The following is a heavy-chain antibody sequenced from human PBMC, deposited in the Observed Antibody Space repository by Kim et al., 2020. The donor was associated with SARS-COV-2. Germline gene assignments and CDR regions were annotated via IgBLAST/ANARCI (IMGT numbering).Heavy chain of an antibody. CDR1: GFTFISYW. CDR2: IKQDGSEK. Sequence: GGSLRLSCAASGFTFISYWMSWVRQAPGKGLEWVANIKQDGSEKYYVDSVKGRFTISRDNAKNSLYLQMNSLRAEDTAVYYCAREVGYCSGGSCYPPPYSDSWGQGTLVTVSS. D-gene: IGHD2-15*01. V-gene: IGHV3-7*01. J-gene: IGHJ4*02. CDR3: AREVGYCSGGSCYPPPYSDS.